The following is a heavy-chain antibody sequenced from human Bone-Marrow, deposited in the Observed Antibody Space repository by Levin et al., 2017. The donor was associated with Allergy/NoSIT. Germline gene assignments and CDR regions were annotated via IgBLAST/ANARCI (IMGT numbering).Heavy chain of an antibody. CDR1: GFTFADYT. J-gene: IGHJ4*02. Sequence: TGGSLRLSCTASGFTFADYTMSWFRQAPGQGLQWVGFIRSKAYGGTTECAASVKGRFTISRDDSKSIAYLQMNSLKTADTGVYYCSTPLVVVVAATRDYWGQGTLVTVSS. V-gene: IGHV3-49*03. D-gene: IGHD2-15*01. CDR2: IRSKAYGGTT. CDR3: STPLVVVVAATRDY.